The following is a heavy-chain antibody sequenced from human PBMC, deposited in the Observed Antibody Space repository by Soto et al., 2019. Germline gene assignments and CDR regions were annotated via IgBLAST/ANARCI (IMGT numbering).Heavy chain of an antibody. V-gene: IGHV4-31*02. CDR2: IYYSGST. D-gene: IGHD3-22*01. CDR3: ARGYDYHSGGYLFDY. Sequence: WTWIRQHPGKGPEWIGFIYYSGSTYYNPSLKSRVTISLDMSKNQLSLKLTSVTAADTAVYYCARGYDYHSGGYLFDYWGQGTLLTVSS. J-gene: IGHJ4*02.